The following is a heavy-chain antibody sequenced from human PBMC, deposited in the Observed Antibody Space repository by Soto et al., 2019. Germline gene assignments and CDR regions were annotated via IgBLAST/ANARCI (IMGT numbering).Heavy chain of an antibody. Sequence: QVQLVQSGTEVKRPGYSARVSCKASEDTFTTSTITWVRQAPGQGLEWMGRITPNLGIAKYAQKFQDTVTIIADKSTSTAYMELSSLRSEDTAIYYCARSVHTAFFTTIGDFFDSWGQGTLVTVSS. CDR2: ITPNLGIA. V-gene: IGHV1-69*02. CDR3: ARSVHTAFFTTIGDFFDS. D-gene: IGHD2-21*02. J-gene: IGHJ4*02. CDR1: EDTFTTST.